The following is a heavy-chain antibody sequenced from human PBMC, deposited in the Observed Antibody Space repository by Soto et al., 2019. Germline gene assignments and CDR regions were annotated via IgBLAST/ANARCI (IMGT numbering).Heavy chain of an antibody. CDR3: ARDRAMVRGVRTHYFDY. CDR1: GGSINSGVYH. J-gene: IGHJ4*02. Sequence: QVQLQESGPGLGNPSQTLSLTCPFPGGSINSGVYHWSWIRQHPVKGLGWMGYVYYRGNTYYNPSLKSRVTMSVDTSKNQFSLKLSSVTAADTAVYYCARDRAMVRGVRTHYFDYWGQGNLVTVSS. D-gene: IGHD3-10*01. V-gene: IGHV4-31*03. CDR2: VYYRGNT.